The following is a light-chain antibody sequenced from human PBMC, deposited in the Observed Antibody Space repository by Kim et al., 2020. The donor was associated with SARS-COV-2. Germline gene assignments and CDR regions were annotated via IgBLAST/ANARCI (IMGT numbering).Light chain of an antibody. CDR2: LNSDGSH. Sequence: QLVLTQSPSASASLGASVKLTCTLSSEHSNYAIAWHQQQPEKGPRFLMRLNSDGSHSKGDGIPDRFSGSGSGAERYLTISSLQSEDEADYYCQTWGTGMVFGGGTQLTVL. J-gene: IGLJ3*02. CDR1: SEHSNYA. V-gene: IGLV4-69*01. CDR3: QTWGTGMV.